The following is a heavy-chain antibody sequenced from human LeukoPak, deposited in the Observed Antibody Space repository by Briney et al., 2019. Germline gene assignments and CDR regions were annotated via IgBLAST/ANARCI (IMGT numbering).Heavy chain of an antibody. Sequence: GGSLRLSCAASGFTFSSYAMHWVRQAPGKGLEWVAVISYDGSNKYYADSVKGRFTISRDNAKNSLYLQMNSLRAEDTAVYYCARPSSSGWFDPWGQGTLVTVSS. J-gene: IGHJ5*02. D-gene: IGHD6-6*01. CDR1: GFTFSSYA. V-gene: IGHV3-30*04. CDR3: ARPSSSGWFDP. CDR2: ISYDGSNK.